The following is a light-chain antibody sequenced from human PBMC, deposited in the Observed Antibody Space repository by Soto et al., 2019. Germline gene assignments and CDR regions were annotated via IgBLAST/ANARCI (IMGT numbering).Light chain of an antibody. CDR2: AAS. CDR1: QTISTH. J-gene: IGKJ2*01. V-gene: IGKV1-39*01. CDR3: QQSLTIPYT. Sequence: DIQMTQSPSSLSASVGDRVTITFRASQTISTHLNWYQQKPGKAPKLLIYAASTLQSGVPSRFSGRGSGTDFTLTINSLQPEDFATYYCQQSLTIPYTFGQGTKLEIK.